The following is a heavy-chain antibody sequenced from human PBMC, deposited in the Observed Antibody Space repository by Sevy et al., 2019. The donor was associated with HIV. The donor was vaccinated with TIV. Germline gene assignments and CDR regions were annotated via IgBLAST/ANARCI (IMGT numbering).Heavy chain of an antibody. CDR1: GFTFSSYG. V-gene: IGHV3-30*18. CDR3: AKDLYYYGSGSYFFDY. D-gene: IGHD3-10*01. J-gene: IGHJ4*02. Sequence: GGSLRLSCAASGFTFSSYGMHWVRQAPGKGLEWVAVISYDGSNKYYADSVKGRFTIPRDNSKNTLYLQMNSLRAEDTAVYYCAKDLYYYGSGSYFFDYWGQGTLVTVSS. CDR2: ISYDGSNK.